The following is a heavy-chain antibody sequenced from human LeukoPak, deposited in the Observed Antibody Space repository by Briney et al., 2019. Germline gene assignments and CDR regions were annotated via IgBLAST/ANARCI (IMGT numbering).Heavy chain of an antibody. CDR3: AKGRGGIYYFDY. J-gene: IGHJ4*02. CDR2: ISGSGGST. V-gene: IGHV3-23*01. Sequence: GGSLRLSCAASGFTFSSYCMSWVRQAPGKGLEWVSAISGSGGSTYYADSVKGRFTISRDNSKNTLYLQMNSLRAEDTAVYYCAKGRGGIYYFDYWGQGTLVTVSS. D-gene: IGHD1-14*01. CDR1: GFTFSSYC.